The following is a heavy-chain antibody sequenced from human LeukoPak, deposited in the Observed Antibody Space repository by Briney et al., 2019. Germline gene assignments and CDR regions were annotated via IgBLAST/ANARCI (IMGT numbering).Heavy chain of an antibody. V-gene: IGHV3-48*03. CDR2: ISSSGSSI. D-gene: IGHD3-10*01. Sequence: PGGSLRLSCAASGFSFSSYEMNWVRQAPGKGLEWVSYISSSGSSIYNADSVKGRFTISRDNAKNSLYLQMNSLRAEDTAVYYCARGYYYGSGTLGPFDPWGLGTLVTVSS. CDR3: ARGYYYGSGTLGPFDP. J-gene: IGHJ5*02. CDR1: GFSFSSYE.